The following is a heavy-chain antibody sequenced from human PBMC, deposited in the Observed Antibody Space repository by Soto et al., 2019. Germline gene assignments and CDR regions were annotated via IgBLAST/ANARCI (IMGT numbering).Heavy chain of an antibody. D-gene: IGHD3-10*01. CDR3: ARLGTIVRGVYYYPYYYGMDV. CDR1: GGSFSGYY. CDR2: INHSGST. V-gene: IGHV4-34*01. Sequence: QVQLQQWGAGLLKPSETLSLTCAVYGGSFSGYYWSWIRQPPGKGLEWIGEINHSGSTNYNPSLKSRVTISVDTSKNQFSLKLSSVTAADTAVYYCARLGTIVRGVYYYPYYYGMDVWGQGTTVTVSS. J-gene: IGHJ6*02.